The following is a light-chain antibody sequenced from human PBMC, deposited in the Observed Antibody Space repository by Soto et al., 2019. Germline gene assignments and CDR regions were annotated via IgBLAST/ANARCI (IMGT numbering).Light chain of an antibody. V-gene: IGKV3-15*01. CDR3: HEYNTWPWT. CDR2: GAS. CDR1: QGLNRN. Sequence: ERVLTQSPPTLSVSPAETATLSCTTSQGLNRNLAWYQQRLGQAPRVLIYGASTRAAGIPARFSGSGSGTEFILTISSLQSEDFAVYYCHEYNTWPWTFGQGTKVDIK. J-gene: IGKJ1*01.